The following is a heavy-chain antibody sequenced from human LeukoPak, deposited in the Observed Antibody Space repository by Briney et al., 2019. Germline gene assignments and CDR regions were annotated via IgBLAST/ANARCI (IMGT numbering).Heavy chain of an antibody. CDR3: ARDQYYAKAFDI. CDR1: GGSISSGGYY. J-gene: IGHJ3*02. V-gene: IGHV4-31*03. CDR2: IYYSGST. D-gene: IGHD2-8*01. Sequence: SETLSLTCTVSGGSISSGGYYWSWIRQHPGKGLEWIGYIYYSGSTYYNPSLKSRVTKSVDTSKNQFSLKLSSVTAADTAVYYCARDQYYAKAFDIWGQGTMVTVSS.